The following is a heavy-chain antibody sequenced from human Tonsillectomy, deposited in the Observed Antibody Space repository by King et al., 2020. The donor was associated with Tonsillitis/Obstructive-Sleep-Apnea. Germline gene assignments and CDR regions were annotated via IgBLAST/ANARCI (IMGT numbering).Heavy chain of an antibody. CDR3: ARKELGYCSGGSCYEGSDAFDI. CDR1: GGSISSYY. J-gene: IGHJ3*02. D-gene: IGHD2-15*01. V-gene: IGHV4-59*13. CDR2: IYYSGST. Sequence: VPLQESGPGLVKPSETLSLTCTVSGGSISSYYWSWIRQPTGKGMEWIGYIYYSGSTNYNPSLKSRVTISVDTSKNQFSLKLSSVTAADTAVYYCARKELGYCSGGSCYEGSDAFDIWGQGTMVTVSS.